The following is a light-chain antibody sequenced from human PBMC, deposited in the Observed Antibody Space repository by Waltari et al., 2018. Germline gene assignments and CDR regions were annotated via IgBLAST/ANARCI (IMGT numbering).Light chain of an antibody. J-gene: IGKJ4*01. V-gene: IGKV1-39*01. CDR1: QNIGTS. Sequence: DIQMTLSPSSVSASVGDRVTITCRASQNIGTSLNWYQQKPGKAPKLLVHAASSLYSGVPSRFSGSGSGTDFTLTISSLQPEDFTTYYCQQSYSTPRLTFGGGTKVDIK. CDR2: AAS. CDR3: QQSYSTPRLT.